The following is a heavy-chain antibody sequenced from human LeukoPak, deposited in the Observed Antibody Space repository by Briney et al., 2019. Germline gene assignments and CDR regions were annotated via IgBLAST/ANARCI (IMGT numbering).Heavy chain of an antibody. CDR3: ARSLSSSWSYWYYYMDV. J-gene: IGHJ6*03. Sequence: GASVKVSCKASGYTFTGYYMHWVRQAPGQGLEWMGRINPNSGGTNYAQKFQGRVTMTRDTSISTAYMELSRLRSDDAAVYYCARSLSSSWSYWYYYMDVWGKGTTVTVSS. V-gene: IGHV1-2*06. D-gene: IGHD6-13*01. CDR2: INPNSGGT. CDR1: GYTFTGYY.